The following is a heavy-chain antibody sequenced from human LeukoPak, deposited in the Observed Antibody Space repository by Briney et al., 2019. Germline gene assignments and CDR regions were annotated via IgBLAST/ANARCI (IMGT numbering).Heavy chain of an antibody. V-gene: IGHV1-24*01. J-gene: IGHJ4*02. Sequence: ASVKVSCKVSGYTLTELSMHWVRQAPGKGLEWMGGFDPEDGETIYAQKFQGRVTMTRDTSISTAYMELSRLRSDDTAVYYRAREASYGYDYWGQGTLVTVSS. CDR3: AREASYGYDY. CDR2: FDPEDGET. CDR1: GYTLTELS. D-gene: IGHD5-18*01.